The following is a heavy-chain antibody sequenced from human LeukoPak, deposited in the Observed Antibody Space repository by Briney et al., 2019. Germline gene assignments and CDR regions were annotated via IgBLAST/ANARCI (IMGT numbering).Heavy chain of an antibody. Sequence: GSSVKVSRKASGGTFSSYAISWARQAPGQGLEWMGGIIPIFGTANYAQKFQGRVTITADESTSTAYMELSSLRSEDTAVYYCASTTRPYYYDSSGYYYFDYWGQGTLVTVSS. V-gene: IGHV1-69*01. CDR3: ASTTRPYYYDSSGYYYFDY. CDR1: GGTFSSYA. D-gene: IGHD3-22*01. CDR2: IIPIFGTA. J-gene: IGHJ4*02.